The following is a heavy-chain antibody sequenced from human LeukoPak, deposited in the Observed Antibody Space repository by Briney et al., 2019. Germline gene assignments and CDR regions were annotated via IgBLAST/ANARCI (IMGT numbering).Heavy chain of an antibody. D-gene: IGHD1-26*01. J-gene: IGHJ4*02. CDR1: GGSISSYY. CDR3: ARFSGSHSFDY. V-gene: IGHV4-59*08. Sequence: SETLSLTCTVSGGSISSYYWSWIRQPPGKGLEWIGYIYYSGSTNYNPSLKSRVTISVDTSKNQFSLKLSSVTAADTAVYYCARFSGSHSFDYWGQGTLVTVSS. CDR2: IYYSGST.